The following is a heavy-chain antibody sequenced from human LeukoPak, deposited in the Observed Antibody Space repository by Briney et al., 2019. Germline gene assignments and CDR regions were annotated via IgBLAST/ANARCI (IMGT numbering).Heavy chain of an antibody. Sequence: GESLKISCKGSGYSFTSYWSSWLRQMPGTGLEWMGRIDPSDSYTNSSPSFQGHVTISADKSVSTAYLQWSSLKASDTAMYYCAKHRAAIAVPGFHYWGQGTLVTVSS. CDR1: GYSFTSYW. CDR2: IDPSDSYT. D-gene: IGHD6-19*01. V-gene: IGHV5-10-1*01. J-gene: IGHJ4*02. CDR3: AKHRAAIAVPGFHY.